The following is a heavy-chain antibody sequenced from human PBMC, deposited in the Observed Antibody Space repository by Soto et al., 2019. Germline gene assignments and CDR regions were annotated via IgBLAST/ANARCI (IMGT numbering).Heavy chain of an antibody. CDR2: ISGSGGST. V-gene: IGHV3-23*01. CDR1: GFTFSSYA. J-gene: IGHJ6*02. D-gene: IGHD3-3*01. CDR3: AKEGEYYDFWSGPRGAYYYYGMDV. Sequence: WGSLRLSCAASGFTFSSYAMSWVRQAPGKGLEWVSAISGSGGSTYYADSVKGRFTISRDNSKNTLYLQMNSLRAEDTAVYYCAKEGEYYDFWSGPRGAYYYYGMDVWGQWTTVTVSS.